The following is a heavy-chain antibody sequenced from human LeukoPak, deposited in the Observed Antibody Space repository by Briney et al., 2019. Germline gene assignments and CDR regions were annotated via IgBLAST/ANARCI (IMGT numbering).Heavy chain of an antibody. CDR2: INHSGSS. J-gene: IGHJ1*01. CDR3: ARGEDGDYYFQH. D-gene: IGHD4-17*01. V-gene: IGHV4-34*01. Sequence: SETLSLTCAVYGASFSGYYWSWIRQPPGKGLEWIGEINHSGSSNYNPSLKSRVTISVDTSKNQFSLKLRSVTAADTAVYYCARGEDGDYYFQHWGQGTLVTVSS. CDR1: GASFSGYY.